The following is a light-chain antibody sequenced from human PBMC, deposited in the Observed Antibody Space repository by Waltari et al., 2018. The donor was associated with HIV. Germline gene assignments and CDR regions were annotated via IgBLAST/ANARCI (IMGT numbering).Light chain of an antibody. J-gene: IGLJ3*02. V-gene: IGLV1-51*01. CDR2: DNN. Sequence: QSVLTQPPSVSAAPGQKVTIPCSRSSSNIGSHLVSCYQQLPGTAPKLPIYDNNKRPSGIPDRFSGSKSGTSATLGITGLQTGDEADYYCGTWDTSLNAGVFAGGTNLTVL. CDR1: SSNIGSHL. CDR3: GTWDTSLNAGV.